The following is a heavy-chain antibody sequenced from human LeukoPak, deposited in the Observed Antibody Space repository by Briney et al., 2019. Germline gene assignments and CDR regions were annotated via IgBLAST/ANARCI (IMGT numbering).Heavy chain of an antibody. J-gene: IGHJ4*02. CDR2: ISYSGNI. Sequence: SETLSLTCTVSGGSISSSTYYWGWIRQPPGKGLEWIGSISYSGNIYYSPSLKSRVTISVDTSKNQFSLKLSSVTAADTAVYYCARQRRLELPDYWGQGTPVTVSS. D-gene: IGHD3-16*01. V-gene: IGHV4-39*01. CDR3: ARQRRLELPDY. CDR1: GGSISSSTYY.